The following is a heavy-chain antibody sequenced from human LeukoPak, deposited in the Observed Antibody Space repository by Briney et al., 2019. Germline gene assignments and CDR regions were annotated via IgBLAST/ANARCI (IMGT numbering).Heavy chain of an antibody. Sequence: ASVKVSCKASGGTFSSYAITWVRQAPGQGLEWMGGIIPIFGTTNYAQKFQGRVTITADESTNTAYMELSSLRSEDTAVYYCASRTGQLGAFDYWGQGTLVTVSS. J-gene: IGHJ4*02. CDR3: ASRTGQLGAFDY. V-gene: IGHV1-69*13. D-gene: IGHD6-6*01. CDR2: IIPIFGTT. CDR1: GGTFSSYA.